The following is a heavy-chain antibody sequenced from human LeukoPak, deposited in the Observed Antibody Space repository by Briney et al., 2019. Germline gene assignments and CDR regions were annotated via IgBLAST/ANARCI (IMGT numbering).Heavy chain of an antibody. J-gene: IGHJ3*02. CDR3: AREGDSSADAFDI. CDR1: GYTFTSYG. V-gene: IGHV1-2*02. Sequence: GASVKVSCKASGYTFTSYGISWVRQAPGQGLEWMGWINPNSGDTNYAQKFQGRVTMTRDTSISTAYMELRSLRSDGTAVYHCAREGDSSADAFDIWGLGTMVTVSS. CDR2: INPNSGDT. D-gene: IGHD3-22*01.